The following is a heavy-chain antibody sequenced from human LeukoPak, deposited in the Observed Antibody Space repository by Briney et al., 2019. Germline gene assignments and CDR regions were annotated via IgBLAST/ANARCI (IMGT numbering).Heavy chain of an antibody. J-gene: IGHJ4*02. CDR1: GYSFTGYY. CDR2: INPDSGGA. CDR3: ARTLGEMATIWDFDY. Sequence: GASVKVSCKASGYSFTGYYMHWVRQAPGQGLEWMGWINPDSGGAKYPQKFRGRVTMTRDTSISTAYMELSRLRSDDTAVYYCARTLGEMATIWDFDYWGQGTLVTVSS. V-gene: IGHV1-2*02. D-gene: IGHD5-24*01.